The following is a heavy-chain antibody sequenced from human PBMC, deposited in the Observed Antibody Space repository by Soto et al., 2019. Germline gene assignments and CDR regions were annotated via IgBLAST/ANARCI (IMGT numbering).Heavy chain of an antibody. CDR2: INAGNGNT. CDR1: GYTFTSYA. CDR3: AREIEEAGGDFYLHYYYYMAV. D-gene: IGHD2-21*02. V-gene: IGHV1-3*01. J-gene: IGHJ6*03. Sequence: ASVKVSCKASGYTFTSYAMHWVRQAPGQRLEWMGWINAGNGNTKYSQKFQGRVTITRDTSASTAYMELSSLRSEDTAVYYCAREIEEAGGDFYLHYYYYMAVWGKGTTVTVSS.